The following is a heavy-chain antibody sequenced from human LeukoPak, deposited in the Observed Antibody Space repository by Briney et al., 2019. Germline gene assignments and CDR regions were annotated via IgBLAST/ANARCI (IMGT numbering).Heavy chain of an antibody. CDR3: ARDLGGVGATHFDY. Sequence: SQTLSLTCTVSGGSVSGYYWNWIRQPPGKGLEWIGYMYSSGSTDYNPSLKSRVTISADTSKTQSSLKLRSVTAADTAVYYCARDLGGVGATHFDYWGQGTLVTVSS. D-gene: IGHD1-26*01. CDR1: GGSVSGYY. V-gene: IGHV4-59*02. CDR2: MYSSGST. J-gene: IGHJ4*02.